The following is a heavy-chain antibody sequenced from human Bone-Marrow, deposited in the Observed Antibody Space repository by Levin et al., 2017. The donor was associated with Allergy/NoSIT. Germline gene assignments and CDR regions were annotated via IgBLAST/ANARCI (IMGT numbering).Heavy chain of an antibody. J-gene: IGHJ5*02. CDR3: ARDRRGGVLVPAANWFDP. V-gene: IGHV4-30-4*01. CDR2: IYYSGST. D-gene: IGHD2-2*01. Sequence: SQTLSLTCTVSGGSISSGDYYWSWIRQPPGKGLEWIGYIYYSGSTYYNPSLKSRVTISVDTSKNQFSLKLSSVTAADTAVYYCARDRRGGVLVPAANWFDPWGQGTLVTVSS. CDR1: GGSISSGDYY.